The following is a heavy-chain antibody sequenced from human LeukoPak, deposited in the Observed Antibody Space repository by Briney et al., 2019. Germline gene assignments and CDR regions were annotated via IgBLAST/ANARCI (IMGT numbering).Heavy chain of an antibody. CDR3: ARATSPIYYYYYGMDV. CDR2: MNANSGKI. Sequence: ASVKDSCKASGYTFTSYDINWVRQTTGQGLEWMGRMNANSGKIGYAQKSQRRVTMTRNTSISTAYMELSSLRSEDTAVYYCARATSPIYYYYYGMDVWGQGATVTVSS. V-gene: IGHV1-8*01. J-gene: IGHJ6*02. CDR1: GYTFTSYD.